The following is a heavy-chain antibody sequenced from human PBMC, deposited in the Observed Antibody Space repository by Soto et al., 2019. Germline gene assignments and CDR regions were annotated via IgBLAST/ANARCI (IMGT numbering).Heavy chain of an antibody. D-gene: IGHD3-16*02. CDR3: ARGRGSYRY. Sequence: SETLSLTCAVYGVSFSGYYWSWIRQPPGKGLEWIGEINHSGSTNYNPSLKSRVTISVDTSKNQFSLKLSSVTAADTAVYYCARGRGSYRYWGQGTLVTVSS. J-gene: IGHJ4*02. CDR1: GVSFSGYY. V-gene: IGHV4-34*01. CDR2: INHSGST.